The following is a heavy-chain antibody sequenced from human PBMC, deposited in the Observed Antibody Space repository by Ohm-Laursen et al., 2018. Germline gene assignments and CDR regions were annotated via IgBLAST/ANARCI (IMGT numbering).Heavy chain of an antibody. CDR2: IDAAGRT. J-gene: IGHJ4*02. Sequence: SLRLSCSASGFSFSDYDMHWVRLLTGKRLEWVSGIDAAGRTYYPASMEGRFTIPRENDRNSLYLQVDSLRAGDTAVYYCAREERGSDFQGIDYWGQGTLVTVSS. CDR3: AREERGSDFQGIDY. D-gene: IGHD3/OR15-3a*01. CDR1: GFSFSDYD. V-gene: IGHV3-13*01.